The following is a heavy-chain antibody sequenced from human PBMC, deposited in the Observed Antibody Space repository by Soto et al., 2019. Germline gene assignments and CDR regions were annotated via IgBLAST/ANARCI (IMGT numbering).Heavy chain of an antibody. Sequence: PGGSLRLSCAASGFTFSSYAMSWVRQAPGKGLEWVSAISGSGGSTYYADSVKGRFTISRDNSKNTLYLQMNSLRAEDTAVYYCAKDSRNWYDSSGYRDYWGQGTLVTVSS. D-gene: IGHD3-22*01. CDR2: ISGSGGST. CDR3: AKDSRNWYDSSGYRDY. J-gene: IGHJ4*02. CDR1: GFTFSSYA. V-gene: IGHV3-23*01.